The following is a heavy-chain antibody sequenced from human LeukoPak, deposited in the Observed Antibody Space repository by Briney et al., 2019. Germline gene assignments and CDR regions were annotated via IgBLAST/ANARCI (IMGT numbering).Heavy chain of an antibody. Sequence: PGGSLRLSCAAPGFTFSDYNMRWIRQAPGKGLEWVSSISRSGSTKYYADSVKGRFTISRDNAKNSLFLQMNSLRAEDTAVYYCARPRPGWSSVMPYFDYWGQGTLVTVSS. CDR2: ISRSGSTK. CDR1: GFTFSDYN. CDR3: ARPRPGWSSVMPYFDY. D-gene: IGHD3-16*01. J-gene: IGHJ4*02. V-gene: IGHV3-11*04.